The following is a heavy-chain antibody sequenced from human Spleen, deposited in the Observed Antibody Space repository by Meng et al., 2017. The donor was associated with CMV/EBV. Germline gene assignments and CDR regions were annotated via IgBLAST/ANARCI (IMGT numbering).Heavy chain of an antibody. CDR3: ARGFLEWLFYCDY. D-gene: IGHD3-3*01. CDR1: RYTFTGNS. Sequence: ASRYTFTGNSIHWVRQAPGQGPEWMGWINPNSGGTNYAQKFQGRVTVTRDTSISTAYMELSRLRSDDTAVYYCARGFLEWLFYCDYWGQGTLVTVFS. CDR2: INPNSGGT. V-gene: IGHV1-2*02. J-gene: IGHJ4*02.